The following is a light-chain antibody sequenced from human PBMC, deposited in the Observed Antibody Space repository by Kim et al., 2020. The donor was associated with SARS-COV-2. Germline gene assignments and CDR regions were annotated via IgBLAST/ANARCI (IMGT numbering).Light chain of an antibody. CDR3: QQYNNWPRT. CDR1: QSVSSN. V-gene: IGKV3-15*01. CDR2: DAS. J-gene: IGKJ1*01. Sequence: EIVMTQSPATLSVSPGERATLSCRASQSVSSNLAWYQQKPGQAPRLLIYDASTRATAIPARFSGSGSGTEFTLTISSLQSEDFVLYYCQQYNNWPRTFGQRTKVDIK.